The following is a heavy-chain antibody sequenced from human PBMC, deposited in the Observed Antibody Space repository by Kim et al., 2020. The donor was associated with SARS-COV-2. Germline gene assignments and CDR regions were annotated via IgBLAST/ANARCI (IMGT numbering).Heavy chain of an antibody. CDR3: ARDHWHLGNWYLDL. Sequence: SRTLSLTCAVSGDSVSSNTAAWNWIRQSPSRGLEWLGRTYYRSKWYNDYAGSVKSRITFNPDTSKNQLSLQLTSVTPEDTAVYYCARDHWHLGNWYLDLWGRGTLVTVSS. J-gene: IGHJ2*01. CDR2: TYYRSKWYN. D-gene: IGHD3-16*01. V-gene: IGHV6-1*01. CDR1: GDSVSSNTAA.